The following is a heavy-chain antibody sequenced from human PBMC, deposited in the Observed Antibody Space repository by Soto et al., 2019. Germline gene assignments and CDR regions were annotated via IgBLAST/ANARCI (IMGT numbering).Heavy chain of an antibody. CDR2: IYDSGTT. J-gene: IGHJ6*02. Sequence: QVQLQESGPGLVKPSETLSLPCTVSGGSVSSGSFYWTWIRQPPGKGLEWIGYIYDSGTTTYNPSLKSRVTISLDTSKNQFSLKLRSVTAAGTAVYYCARAHSGYDPLGLAVWGQGITVTVSS. CDR1: GGSVSSGSFY. V-gene: IGHV4-61*01. CDR3: ARAHSGYDPLGLAV. D-gene: IGHD5-12*01.